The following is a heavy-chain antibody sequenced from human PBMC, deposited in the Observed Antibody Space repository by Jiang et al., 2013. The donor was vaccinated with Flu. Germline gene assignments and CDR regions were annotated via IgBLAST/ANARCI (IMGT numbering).Heavy chain of an antibody. Sequence: CTVSGHSINSGDYYWGWIRQPPREGAGVDWEYLSCGNTYYSPSLNSRVTISVDTSKNQFSLKLSSVTATDTAVYYCARLVSTNYVLHYFYYYMDVWGKGTTVAVSS. D-gene: IGHD5/OR15-5a*01. J-gene: IGHJ6*03. CDR3: ARLVSTNYVLHYFYYYMDV. CDR2: LSCGNT. V-gene: IGHV4-38-2*02. CDR1: GHSINSGDYY.